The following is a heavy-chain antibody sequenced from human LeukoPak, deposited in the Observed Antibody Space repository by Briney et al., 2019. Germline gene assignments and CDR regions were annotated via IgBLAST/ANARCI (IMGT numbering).Heavy chain of an antibody. Sequence: GRSLRLSCAASGFTFDDYAMHWVRQTPGKGLEWVSGLSWNGGGIGYADSVKGRFTTSRDNAKNSLYLQMNSLRAEDTALYYCAKDRHYYDSSGGFDFWGQGTLVTVSS. CDR3: AKDRHYYDSSGGFDF. J-gene: IGHJ4*02. CDR2: LSWNGGGI. V-gene: IGHV3-9*01. D-gene: IGHD3-22*01. CDR1: GFTFDDYA.